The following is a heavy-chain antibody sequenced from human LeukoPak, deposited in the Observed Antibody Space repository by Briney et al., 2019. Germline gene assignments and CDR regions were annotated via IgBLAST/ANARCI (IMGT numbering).Heavy chain of an antibody. J-gene: IGHJ4*02. CDR1: GYTFTSYY. CDR2: INPSGGST. V-gene: IGHV1-46*01. CDR3: ARSPVGATTDHDY. Sequence: ASVTVSCTTSGYTFTSYYIHWVRQAPGQGLEWMGIINPSGGSTSYAQKFQGRVTMTRDTSTSTVYMELSSLRSEDTAVYYCARSPVGATTDHDYWGQGTLVTVSS. D-gene: IGHD1-26*01.